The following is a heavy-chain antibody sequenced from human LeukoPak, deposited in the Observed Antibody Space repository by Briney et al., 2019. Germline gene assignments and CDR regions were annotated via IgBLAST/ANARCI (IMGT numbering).Heavy chain of an antibody. CDR3: AKDQGMAAAGTNSNWFDP. V-gene: IGHV3-23*01. J-gene: IGHJ5*02. Sequence: GGSLRLSCAASGFTFSSYAMTWARQAQGKGLEWVSGISGSGGTTYYADSVKGRFTISRDNSKNTLYLQMNSLRAEDTAVYFCAKDQGMAAAGTNSNWFDPWGQGTLVTVSS. CDR1: GFTFSSYA. D-gene: IGHD6-13*01. CDR2: ISGSGGTT.